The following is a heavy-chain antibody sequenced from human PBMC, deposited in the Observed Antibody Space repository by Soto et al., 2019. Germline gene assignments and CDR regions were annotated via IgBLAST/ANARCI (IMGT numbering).Heavy chain of an antibody. CDR1: DDSINSDKYY. J-gene: IGHJ4*02. D-gene: IGHD3-9*01. Sequence: QLQLQESGPGLVKPSETLSLTCSVSDDSINSDKYYWGWIRQPPGKGLEWIGSIYYRGNAYYNPSLQTRVTISLEQSKSQFSLKLNSVTAAVSAVYFCARLEGLATISYYFDFWGGGALVTVSS. CDR3: ARLEGLATISYYFDF. V-gene: IGHV4-39*01. CDR2: IYYRGNA.